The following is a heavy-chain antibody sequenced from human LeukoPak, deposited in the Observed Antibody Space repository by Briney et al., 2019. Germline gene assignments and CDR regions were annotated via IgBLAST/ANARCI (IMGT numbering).Heavy chain of an antibody. D-gene: IGHD6-6*01. CDR1: GFTFNSYA. CDR3: AKFGSIAARLTCFDY. CDR2: ISGSGGST. V-gene: IGHV3-23*01. J-gene: IGHJ4*02. Sequence: PGGSLRLSCAASGFTFNSYAMSWARQAPGKGLEWVSAISGSGGSTYYADSVKGRFTISRDNSKNTLYLQMNSLRAEDTAVYYCAKFGSIAARLTCFDYWGQGTLVTVSS.